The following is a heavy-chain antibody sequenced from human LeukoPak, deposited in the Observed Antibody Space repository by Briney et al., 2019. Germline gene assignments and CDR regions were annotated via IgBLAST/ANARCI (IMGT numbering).Heavy chain of an antibody. CDR1: GGSISSSSYY. CDR2: IHYSGST. V-gene: IGHV4-39*07. D-gene: IGHD3-16*01. Sequence: TSETLSLPCTVSGGSISSSSYYWGWIRQPPGKGLEWFGSIHYSGSTYYNPSLKSRVTISVDTSKNQFSLKLSSVTAADTAVYDCARDGGDTVNGGGDTNWFDPWGQGTLVTVSS. CDR3: ARDGGDTVNGGGDTNWFDP. J-gene: IGHJ5*02.